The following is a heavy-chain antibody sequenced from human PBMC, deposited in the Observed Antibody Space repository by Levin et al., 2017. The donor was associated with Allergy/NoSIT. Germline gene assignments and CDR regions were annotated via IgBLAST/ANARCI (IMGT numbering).Heavy chain of an antibody. CDR2: IVPVFGST. Sequence: KISCKASGGTFRHYALSWVRQAPGQGFEWMGGIVPVFGSTNYAQKFHGRVTITADEYTSTANMELSSLRSDDTAVYYCVTRNAYSYGHYYFDYWGQGTLVTVSS. V-gene: IGHV1-69*01. CDR3: VTRNAYSYGHYYFDY. CDR1: GGTFRHYA. D-gene: IGHD5-18*01. J-gene: IGHJ4*02.